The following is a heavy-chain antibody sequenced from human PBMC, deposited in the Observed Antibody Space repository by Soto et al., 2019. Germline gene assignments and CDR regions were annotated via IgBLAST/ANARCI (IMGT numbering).Heavy chain of an antibody. Sequence: PSETLSLTCAVYGGSFSGYYWSWIRQPPGKGLEWIGEINHSGSTNYNPSLKSRVTISVDTSKNQFSLKLSSVTAADTAVYYCARVVGGAYYYYGMDVWGQGTTVTAP. V-gene: IGHV4-34*01. CDR3: ARVVGGAYYYYGMDV. CDR1: GGSFSGYY. D-gene: IGHD3-10*01. J-gene: IGHJ6*02. CDR2: INHSGST.